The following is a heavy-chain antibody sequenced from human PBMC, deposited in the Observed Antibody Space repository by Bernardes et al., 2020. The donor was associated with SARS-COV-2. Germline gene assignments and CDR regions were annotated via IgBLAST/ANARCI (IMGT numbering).Heavy chain of an antibody. D-gene: IGHD6-19*01. CDR1: GFTFSTYN. J-gene: IGHJ6*02. CDR3: ARRTSRSGWDLYGMDV. CDR2: ISLSGTYI. V-gene: IGHV3-21*01. Sequence: GGSLRLSCAASGFTFSTYNMNWVRRAPGKGLEWVSSISLSGTYIYYADSLKGRITISRDNTKNSLYLQMNSLRGEDTAVYYCARRTSRSGWDLYGMDVWGQGTTVTVSS.